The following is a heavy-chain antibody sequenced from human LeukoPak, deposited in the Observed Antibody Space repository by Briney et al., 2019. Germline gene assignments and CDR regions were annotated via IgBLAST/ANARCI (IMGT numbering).Heavy chain of an antibody. J-gene: IGHJ4*02. Sequence: PGGSLRLSCAASGFTPSSYWMTWVRQPPGEGLEWVSSIFPSGGEIHYADSVRGRFTISRDNSKSTLSLQMNSLRAEDTAIYYCAKAPVTTCRGAYCYSFDYWGQGTLVTVSS. CDR1: GFTPSSYW. V-gene: IGHV3-23*01. CDR2: IFPSGGEI. D-gene: IGHD2-21*01. CDR3: AKAPVTTCRGAYCYSFDY.